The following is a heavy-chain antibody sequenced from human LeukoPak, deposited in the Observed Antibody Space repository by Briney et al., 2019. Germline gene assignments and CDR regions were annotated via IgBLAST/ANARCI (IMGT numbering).Heavy chain of an antibody. CDR3: ARGAYGDYVKTLLDY. V-gene: IGHV3-30-3*01. Sequence: GGSLRLSCAASGFTFSSYAMHWVRQAPGKGLERVAVISYDGSNKYYADSVKGRFTISRDNSKNTLYLQMNSLRAEDTAVYYCARGAYGDYVKTLLDYWGQGTLVTVSS. CDR2: ISYDGSNK. CDR1: GFTFSSYA. D-gene: IGHD4-17*01. J-gene: IGHJ4*02.